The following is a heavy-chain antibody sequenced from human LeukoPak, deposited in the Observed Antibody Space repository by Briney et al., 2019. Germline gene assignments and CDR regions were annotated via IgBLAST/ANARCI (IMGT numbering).Heavy chain of an antibody. J-gene: IGHJ4*02. D-gene: IGHD6-6*01. CDR3: ARGGAARPDF. Sequence: GGSLRLFCAASGFTFSSYAMSWVRQAPGKGLEWVSAISGSGGSTYYADSVKGRFTISRDNAKNSLYLQMNSLRVEDTAVYYCARGGAARPDFWGQGTLVTVSS. CDR1: GFTFSSYA. V-gene: IGHV3-23*01. CDR2: ISGSGGST.